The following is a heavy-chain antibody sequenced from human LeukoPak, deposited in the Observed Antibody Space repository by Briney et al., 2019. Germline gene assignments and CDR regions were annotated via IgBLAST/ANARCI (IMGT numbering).Heavy chain of an antibody. V-gene: IGHV1-18*01. J-gene: IGHJ4*02. D-gene: IGHD1-26*01. Sequence: GASVKVSCKASGYTFTSYGISWVRQAPGQGLEWMGWISAYNGNTNYAQKLQGRVTMTTDTSTSTAYMELRSLRSDDTAVYYCARGFAHSGSYFYLRYWGQGTLVTVSS. CDR3: ARGFAHSGSYFYLRY. CDR1: GYTFTSYG. CDR2: ISAYNGNT.